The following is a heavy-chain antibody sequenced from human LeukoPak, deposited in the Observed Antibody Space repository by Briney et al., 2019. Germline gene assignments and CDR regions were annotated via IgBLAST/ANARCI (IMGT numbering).Heavy chain of an antibody. D-gene: IGHD6-13*01. Sequence: SETLSLTCAVYGGSFSGYYWSWIRQPPGKGLEWIGEINHSGSTNYNPSLKSRVTISVDTSKNQFSLKLSSVTAADTAVYYCARFGGAAAGIDDAFDIWGQGTMVTVSS. CDR1: GGSFSGYY. CDR2: INHSGST. J-gene: IGHJ3*02. V-gene: IGHV4-34*01. CDR3: ARFGGAAAGIDDAFDI.